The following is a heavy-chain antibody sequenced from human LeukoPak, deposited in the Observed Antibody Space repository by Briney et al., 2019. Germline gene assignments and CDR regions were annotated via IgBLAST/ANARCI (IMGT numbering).Heavy chain of an antibody. D-gene: IGHD3/OR15-3a*01. CDR3: ARLGLPSFYYYMDV. J-gene: IGHJ6*03. V-gene: IGHV7-4-1*02. Sequence: ASVKVSCKASGYTFSSYAMNWVRQAPGQGLEWMEWINTNTGNPTYAQGFIGRFVFSLDTSVSTAYLQISSLKAEDTAVYYCARLGLPSFYYYMDVWGKGTTVTVSS. CDR2: INTNTGNP. CDR1: GYTFSSYA.